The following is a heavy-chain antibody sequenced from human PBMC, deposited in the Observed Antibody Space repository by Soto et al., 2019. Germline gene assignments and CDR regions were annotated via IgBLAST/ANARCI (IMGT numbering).Heavy chain of an antibody. V-gene: IGHV4-30-4*01. CDR2: IYYSGNT. D-gene: IGHD6-6*01. CDR1: GGSTSSDNY. Sequence: PSETLSLTCTFSGGSTSSDNYWSWIRQPPGKGLEWIGHIYYSGNTDYNPSLKSRLAISIDTSKNQFSLKLSSVTAADTAVYYCARGRRSIAALDYWGQGTLVTVSS. CDR3: ARGRRSIAALDY. J-gene: IGHJ4*02.